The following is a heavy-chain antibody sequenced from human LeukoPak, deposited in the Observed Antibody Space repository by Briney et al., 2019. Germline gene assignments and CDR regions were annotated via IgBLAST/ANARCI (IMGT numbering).Heavy chain of an antibody. Sequence: GGSLRLSCATSTFTFSSYSMNWVRQAPGKGLEWVSYSEYSGTTSYYADSVKGRFTVSRDNAKNSLYLQMSSLRDEDTAVYYCARYHTALNYWGQGTLVTASS. D-gene: IGHD5-18*01. V-gene: IGHV3-48*02. CDR1: TFTFSSYS. CDR2: SEYSGTTS. CDR3: ARYHTALNY. J-gene: IGHJ4*02.